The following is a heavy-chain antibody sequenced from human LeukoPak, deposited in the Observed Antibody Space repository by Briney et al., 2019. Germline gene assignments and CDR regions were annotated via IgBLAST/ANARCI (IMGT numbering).Heavy chain of an antibody. CDR3: ARTPTYGFWSGYTLDV. CDR2: ISGGGTNI. J-gene: IGHJ6*02. D-gene: IGHD3-3*01. Sequence: GGSLRLSCAASGFTFSSYEMNWVRQAPGKGLEWVSYISGGGTNIYYADSVKGRFTVSRDDAKNSLYLQMNSLRAEDTAVYYCARTPTYGFWSGYTLDVWGQGTTVTVSS. V-gene: IGHV3-48*03. CDR1: GFTFSSYE.